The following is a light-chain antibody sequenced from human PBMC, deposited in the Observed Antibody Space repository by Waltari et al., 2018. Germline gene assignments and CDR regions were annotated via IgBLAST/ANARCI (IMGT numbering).Light chain of an antibody. CDR1: SSHVGRHS. V-gene: IGLV1-44*01. CDR3: AAWDDSLTLVV. J-gene: IGLJ2*01. CDR2: SSS. Sequence: QSVLTQPPSASGTPGQGVTIPCSGTSSHVGRHSVKWYQQLPGMAPKLLIYSSSQRPSGVPDRFSASKSGTSATLAISGPQSEDEADYYCAAWDDSLTLVVFGGGTKLTVL.